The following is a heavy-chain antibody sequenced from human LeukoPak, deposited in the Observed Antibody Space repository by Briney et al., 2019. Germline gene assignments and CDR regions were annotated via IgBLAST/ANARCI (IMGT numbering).Heavy chain of an antibody. Sequence: PSETLSLTCTVSGGSISSYYGSWIRQPPGKGLEWIGYVYYSGTTNYNPSLKSRVTISVDTSKNQFSLKLSSVTAADTAVYYCAREGWGYYFDFWGQGTLVTVSS. V-gene: IGHV4-59*01. J-gene: IGHJ4*02. CDR3: AREGWGYYFDF. CDR1: GGSISSYY. CDR2: VYYSGTT. D-gene: IGHD7-27*01.